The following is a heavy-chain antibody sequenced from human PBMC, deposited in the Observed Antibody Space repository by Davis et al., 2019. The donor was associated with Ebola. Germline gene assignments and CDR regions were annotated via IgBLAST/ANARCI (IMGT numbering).Heavy chain of an antibody. J-gene: IGHJ4*02. CDR2: IYYKGST. CDR1: GGSISSYY. D-gene: IGHD2-15*01. CDR3: ARDCSGGSCTFWGVDY. V-gene: IGHV4-59*01. Sequence: SETLSLTCSVSGGSISSYYWSWIRQPPGKGLEWIGYIYYKGSTNYNPSLKSRVTISVDTSKNQFSLNLRSVTAADTGVYYCARDCSGGSCTFWGVDYWGQGTLVTVSS.